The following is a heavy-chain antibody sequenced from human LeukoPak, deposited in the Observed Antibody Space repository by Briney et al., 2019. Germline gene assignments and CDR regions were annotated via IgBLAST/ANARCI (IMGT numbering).Heavy chain of an antibody. Sequence: GGSLRLSCVHSRYTFSTYWMSCVRQTLGKRLESVAIIKEDGSETFSVDSVKSRFTISRDNAKNSLYMYMNGPRAEDAVVYYCARDGPPQTDFDIWGKGIMVTVSS. CDR3: ARDGPPQTDFDI. CDR1: RYTFSTYW. V-gene: IGHV3-7*01. CDR2: IKEDGSET. D-gene: IGHD2-21*02. J-gene: IGHJ3*02.